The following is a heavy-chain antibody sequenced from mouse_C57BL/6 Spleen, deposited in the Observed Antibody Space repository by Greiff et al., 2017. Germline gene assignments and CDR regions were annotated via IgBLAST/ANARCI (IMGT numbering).Heavy chain of an antibody. Sequence: QVQLQQSGAELVKPGASVKISCKASGYAFSSYWMNWVKQRPGKGLEWIGQLYPGDGDTNYNGKFKGKATLTADKSSSTAYMQLSSLTSEDSAVYFCAKGITTVVARYYAMDYWGQGTSVTVSS. D-gene: IGHD1-1*01. CDR1: GYAFSSYW. J-gene: IGHJ4*01. V-gene: IGHV1-80*01. CDR2: LYPGDGDT. CDR3: AKGITTVVARYYAMDY.